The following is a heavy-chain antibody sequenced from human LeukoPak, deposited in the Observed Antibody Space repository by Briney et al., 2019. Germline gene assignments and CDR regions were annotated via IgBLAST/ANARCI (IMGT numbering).Heavy chain of an antibody. CDR3: ARDGAEWELAYYFDY. Sequence: GGSLRLSCAASRFTFSSYSMNWVRQAPGKGLEWVSSISSSSSYIYYADSVKGRFTISRDNAKNSLYLQMNSLRAEDTAVYYCARDGAEWELAYYFDYWGQGTLVTVSS. J-gene: IGHJ4*02. V-gene: IGHV3-21*01. D-gene: IGHD1-26*01. CDR1: RFTFSSYS. CDR2: ISSSSSYI.